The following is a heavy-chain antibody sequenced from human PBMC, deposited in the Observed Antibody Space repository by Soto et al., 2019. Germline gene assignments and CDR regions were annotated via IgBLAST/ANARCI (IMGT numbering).Heavy chain of an antibody. J-gene: IGHJ2*01. Sequence: VQLVESGGGVVQPGRSLRLSCEASGFVYSNYAMHWVRQAPGKGPEWVALIWNDGSQKYYVDSVKGRFTISRDNSKNTLKLQMNSLRADDTAMYFCVRGIPSQYSSTWLYWHFDLWGPGTLVTVSS. CDR2: IWNDGSQK. V-gene: IGHV3-33*01. CDR1: GFVYSNYA. D-gene: IGHD6-13*01. CDR3: VRGIPSQYSSTWLYWHFDL.